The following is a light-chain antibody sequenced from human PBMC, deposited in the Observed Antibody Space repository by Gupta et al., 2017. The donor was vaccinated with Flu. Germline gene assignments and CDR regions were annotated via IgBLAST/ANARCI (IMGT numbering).Light chain of an antibody. V-gene: IGLV2-8*01. CDR1: TTDVGAYNY. CDR2: EVT. Sequence: QSALTQPPSASGSPGQSVTISCTGSTTDVGAYNYVSWYQQHPGKAPKLVIYEVTKRPSGVPDRFSGSKSGNTASLTVSGLQAEDEADYYCSSNAGDNVLVFGTGTTVTVL. J-gene: IGLJ1*01. CDR3: SSNAGDNVLV.